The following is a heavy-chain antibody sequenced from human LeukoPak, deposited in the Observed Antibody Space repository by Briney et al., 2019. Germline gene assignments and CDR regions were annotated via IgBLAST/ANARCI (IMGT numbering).Heavy chain of an antibody. Sequence: GGSLRLSCAASGFTFSSYSMNWVRQAPGKGLEWVSSISSSSSYIYYADSVKGRFTISRDNTKNSLYLQMNSLRAEDTAVYYCARGKLVGTLDYWGKGTLVTVSS. CDR2: ISSSSSYI. CDR1: GFTFSSYS. V-gene: IGHV3-21*01. D-gene: IGHD1-26*01. J-gene: IGHJ4*02. CDR3: ARGKLVGTLDY.